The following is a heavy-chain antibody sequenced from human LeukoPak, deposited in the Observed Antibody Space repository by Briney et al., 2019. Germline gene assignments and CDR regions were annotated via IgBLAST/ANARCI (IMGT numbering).Heavy chain of an antibody. CDR3: ARDVNIGFDY. V-gene: IGHV3-48*03. CDR1: GFTFGSYE. D-gene: IGHD3-16*02. Sequence: GGSLRLSCAASGFTFGSYEMNWVRQAPGEGLEWASYISSSGSTIYYADSVKGRFTISRDNAKNSLYLQMNSLRAEDTAVYYCARDVNIGFDYWGQGTLVTVSS. CDR2: ISSSGSTI. J-gene: IGHJ4*02.